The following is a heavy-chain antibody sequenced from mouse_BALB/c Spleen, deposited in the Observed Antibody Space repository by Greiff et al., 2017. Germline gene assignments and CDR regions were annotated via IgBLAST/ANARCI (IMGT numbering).Heavy chain of an antibody. J-gene: IGHJ3*01. D-gene: IGHD2-4*01. CDR1: GDSITSGY. CDR3: ARGGYYDYAWFAY. V-gene: IGHV3-8*02. Sequence: EVQLQQSGPSLVKPSQTLSLTCSVTGDSITSGYWNWIRKFPGNKLEYMGYISYSGSTYYNPSLKSRISITRDTSKNHYYLQLISVTTEDTATYYCARGGYYDYAWFAYWGQGTLVTVSA. CDR2: ISYSGST.